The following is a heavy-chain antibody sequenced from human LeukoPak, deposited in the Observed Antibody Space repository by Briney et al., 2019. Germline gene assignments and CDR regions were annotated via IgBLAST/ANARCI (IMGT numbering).Heavy chain of an antibody. CDR1: GFTFSAYW. V-gene: IGHV3-7*01. CDR2: INPDGSQT. D-gene: IGHD4-17*01. J-gene: IGHJ5*02. CDR3: ARGHGYGGFDP. Sequence: GGSPRLSCAPSGFTFSAYWMNCVRPAPGKGLEWVALINPDGSQTNYVDSVWGRFPISRDNAENSLYLQMNSLRAEDTAVYSRARGHGYGGFDPWGQGTLVTVSS.